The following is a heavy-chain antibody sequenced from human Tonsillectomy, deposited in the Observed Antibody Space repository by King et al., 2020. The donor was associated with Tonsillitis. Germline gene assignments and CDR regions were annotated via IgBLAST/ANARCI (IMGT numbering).Heavy chain of an antibody. Sequence: VQLVESGGGVVQPGRSLRLSCAASGFTFSSYAMHWVRQAPGKGLEWVAIISYDGSNKYYADSVKGRFTISRDNSKNTLYLQMNSLRAEDTAVYYCARDQEVYCGGDCSFDYWGQGTLVTVSS. CDR2: ISYDGSNK. CDR1: GFTFSSYA. J-gene: IGHJ4*02. CDR3: ARDQEVYCGGDCSFDY. D-gene: IGHD2-21*02. V-gene: IGHV3-30*04.